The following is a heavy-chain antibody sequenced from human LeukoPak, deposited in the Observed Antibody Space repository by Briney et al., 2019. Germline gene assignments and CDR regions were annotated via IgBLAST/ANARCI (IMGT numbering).Heavy chain of an antibody. V-gene: IGHV3-23*01. J-gene: IGHJ4*02. CDR3: EIPPAHSSYDY. D-gene: IGHD2-15*01. Sequence: GGSLRLSCAASGFIFSSYAVSWVRQAPGKGLEWVSAISGSGGSTYYADSVKGRFTISRDNSKNTLYLQMNSLRAEDTAVYYCEIPPAHSSYDYWGQGTLVTVSS. CDR2: ISGSGGST. CDR1: GFIFSSYA.